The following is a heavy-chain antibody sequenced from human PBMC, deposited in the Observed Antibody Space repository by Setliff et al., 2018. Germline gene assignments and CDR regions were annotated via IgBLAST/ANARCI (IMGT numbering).Heavy chain of an antibody. D-gene: IGHD3-10*01. CDR3: ARVESMVRGKNILRHFDY. J-gene: IGHJ4*02. CDR2: VTIYNGNT. V-gene: IGHV1-18*01. Sequence: GASVKVSCKASGYTFNNYGAAWVRQAPGQGLDWMGWVTIYNGNTKYAQNLQGRLTLSTDRSTSTVYMELGSLTTDDTAIYYCARVESMVRGKNILRHFDYWGQGTQVTVSS. CDR1: GYTFNNYG.